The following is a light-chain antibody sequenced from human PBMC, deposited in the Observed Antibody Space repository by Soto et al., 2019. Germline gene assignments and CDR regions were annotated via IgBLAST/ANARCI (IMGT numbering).Light chain of an antibody. Sequence: QSVLTQPAAVSGAPGQAITISCTGSNSGVGIYDFVSWYQHHPGRAPKLIVSEVRHRPSGVSNRFSGSKSGNTASLTISGLQSEDEADYYCISYTSDDVRSVFGTGTKVPVL. CDR1: NSGVGIYDF. V-gene: IGLV2-14*01. CDR3: ISYTSDDVRSV. CDR2: EVR. J-gene: IGLJ1*01.